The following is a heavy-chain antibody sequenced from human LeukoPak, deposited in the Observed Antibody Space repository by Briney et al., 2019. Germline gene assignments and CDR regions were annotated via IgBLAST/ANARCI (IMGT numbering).Heavy chain of an antibody. V-gene: IGHV3-74*01. CDR3: AKEVITYYYMDV. CDR2: TNGDARST. CDR1: GFTFSSYW. Sequence: SGGSLRLSCAASGFTFSSYWMHWVRQTPGRGLVWVARTNGDARSTFYADSVKGRFTISRDNSKNTLYLQMNSLRAEDTAVYYCAKEVITYYYMDVWGKGTTVTISS. D-gene: IGHD1-14*01. J-gene: IGHJ6*03.